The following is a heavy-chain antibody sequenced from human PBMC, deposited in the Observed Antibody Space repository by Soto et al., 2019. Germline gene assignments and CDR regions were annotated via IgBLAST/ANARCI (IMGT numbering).Heavy chain of an antibody. CDR1: GFTVSSNY. Sequence: EVQLVETGGGLIQPGGSLRLSCAASGFTVSSNYMSWVRQAPGKGLEWVSVIYSGGSTYYADSVKGRFTISRDNSKNTLYLQMNSLRDEDTAVYYCARAGYSSSWSSYYYYGMDVWGQGTTVTVSS. CDR3: ARAGYSSSWSSYYYYGMDV. V-gene: IGHV3-53*02. D-gene: IGHD6-13*01. J-gene: IGHJ6*02. CDR2: IYSGGST.